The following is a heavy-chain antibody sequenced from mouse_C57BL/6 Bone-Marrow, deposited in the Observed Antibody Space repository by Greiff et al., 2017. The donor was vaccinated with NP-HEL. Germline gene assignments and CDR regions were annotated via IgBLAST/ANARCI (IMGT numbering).Heavy chain of an antibody. J-gene: IGHJ2*01. CDR3: ARNWDLYYFDY. Sequence: QVQLKQPGAELVMPGASVKLSCKASGYTFTSYWMHWVKQRPGQGLEWIGEIDPSDSYTNYNQKFKGKSTLTVDKSSSTAYMQLSSLTSEDSAVYYCARNWDLYYFDYWGQGTTLTVSS. D-gene: IGHD4-1*01. CDR1: GYTFTSYW. V-gene: IGHV1-69*01. CDR2: IDPSDSYT.